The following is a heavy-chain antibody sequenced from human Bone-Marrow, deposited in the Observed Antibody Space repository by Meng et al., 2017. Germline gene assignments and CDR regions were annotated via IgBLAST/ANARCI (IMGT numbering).Heavy chain of an antibody. J-gene: IGHJ4*02. CDR1: GFTFSSYA. CDR2: ISYDGSNK. D-gene: IGHD3-10*01. Sequence: GESLKTPCAAPGFTFSSYAMHRVRQAPGKGLEWVAVISYDGSNKYYADSVKGRFTISRDNSKNTLYLQMNSLRAEDTAVYYCARAKVRGVIITTFNYWGPRTLVTVSS. V-gene: IGHV3-30*04. CDR3: ARAKVRGVIITTFNY.